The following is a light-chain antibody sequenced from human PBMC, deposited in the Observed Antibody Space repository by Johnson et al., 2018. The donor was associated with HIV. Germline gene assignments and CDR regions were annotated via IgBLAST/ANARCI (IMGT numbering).Light chain of an antibody. J-gene: IGLJ1*01. CDR3: GTWDSSLSAYV. Sequence: QSVLTQPPSVSAAPGQKVTISCSGSSSNIGNNYVSWYQQLPGTAPKLLIYENNQRSSGIPDRFSGSKSGTSATLGITGLQTGDEADYYCGTWDSSLSAYVFGTGTKVTVL. V-gene: IGLV1-51*02. CDR1: SSNIGNNY. CDR2: ENN.